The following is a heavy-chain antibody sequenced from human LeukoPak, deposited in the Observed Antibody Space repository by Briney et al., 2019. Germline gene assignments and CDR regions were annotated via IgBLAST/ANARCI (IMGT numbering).Heavy chain of an antibody. CDR3: ARGYSSSDLDY. CDR1: GFTFSSYS. V-gene: IGHV3-48*01. Sequence: GGSLRLSCAASGFTFSSYSMNWVRQAPGKGLEWVSYITTGGTTIYYADSVKGRFTISRDNAKNSLYLQMNSLRAEDTAVYYCARGYSSSDLDYWGQGTLVTVSS. CDR2: ITTGGTTI. D-gene: IGHD6-6*01. J-gene: IGHJ4*02.